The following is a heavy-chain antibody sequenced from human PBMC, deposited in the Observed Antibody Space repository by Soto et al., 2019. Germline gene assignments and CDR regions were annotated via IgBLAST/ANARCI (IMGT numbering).Heavy chain of an antibody. CDR1: GFTFTSSA. CDR3: ASLSWNDYIWGSPFDY. D-gene: IGHD3-16*01. V-gene: IGHV1-58*01. J-gene: IGHJ4*02. Sequence: SVKVSCKASGFTFTSSAVQWVRQARGQRLEWIGWIVVGSGNTNYAQKFQERVTITRDMSTSTAYMELSSLRAEDTAVYYCASLSWNDYIWGSPFDYWGQGTLVTVSS. CDR2: IVVGSGNT.